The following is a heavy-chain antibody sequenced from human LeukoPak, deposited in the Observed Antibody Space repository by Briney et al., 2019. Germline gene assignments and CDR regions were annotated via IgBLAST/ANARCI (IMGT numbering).Heavy chain of an antibody. D-gene: IGHD3-10*01. CDR2: IYYSGST. J-gene: IGHJ4*02. CDR1: GGSISSIIYY. Sequence: SETLSLTCTVSGGSISSIIYYWGWIRQPPGKGLEWIGTIYYSGSTYYNVSLKSRVTISVDTSRNQFSLKLSSVTAADTAVYYCARHSRSVDYGSGSYTRDYWGQGTLVTVSS. CDR3: ARHSRSVDYGSGSYTRDY. V-gene: IGHV4-39*01.